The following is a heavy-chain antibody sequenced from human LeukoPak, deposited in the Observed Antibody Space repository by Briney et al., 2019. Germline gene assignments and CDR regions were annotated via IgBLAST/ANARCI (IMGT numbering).Heavy chain of an antibody. CDR2: INHSGST. J-gene: IGHJ5*02. CDR1: GGSFSGYY. D-gene: IGHD6-6*01. CDR3: ARVRIAARRSDWFDP. V-gene: IGHV4-34*01. Sequence: SETLSLTCAVYGGSFSGYYWSWIRQPPGKGLEWIEEINHSGSTNYNPSLKSRVTISVDTSKNQFSLKLSSVTAADTAVYYCARVRIAARRSDWFDPWGQGTLVTVSS.